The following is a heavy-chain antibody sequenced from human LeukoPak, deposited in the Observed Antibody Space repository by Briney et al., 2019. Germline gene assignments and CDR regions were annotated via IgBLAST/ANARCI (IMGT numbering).Heavy chain of an antibody. CDR3: ARAGYSGSYYSAFDI. V-gene: IGHV1-46*01. CDR2: INPSGGST. J-gene: IGHJ3*02. Sequence: GASVKVSCKASGYTFTSYYMHWVRQAPGQGLEWMGIINPSGGSTSYAQKFQGRVTMTRDTSTSTVYMELSSLRSEYTAVYYCARAGYSGSYYSAFDIWGQGTMVTVSS. CDR1: GYTFTSYY. D-gene: IGHD1-26*01.